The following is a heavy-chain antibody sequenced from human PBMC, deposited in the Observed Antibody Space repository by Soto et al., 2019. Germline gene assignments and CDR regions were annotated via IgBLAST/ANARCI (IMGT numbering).Heavy chain of an antibody. Sequence: GGSLRLSCAASGFTFDDYAMHWVRQAPGKGLEWVSGISWNSGSIGYADSVKGRFTISRDNAKNSLYLQMNSLRAEDTALYYCAKPGGVAGPDYWGQGTLVTVSS. CDR2: ISWNSGSI. CDR1: GFTFDDYA. V-gene: IGHV3-9*01. J-gene: IGHJ4*02. D-gene: IGHD6-19*01. CDR3: AKPGGVAGPDY.